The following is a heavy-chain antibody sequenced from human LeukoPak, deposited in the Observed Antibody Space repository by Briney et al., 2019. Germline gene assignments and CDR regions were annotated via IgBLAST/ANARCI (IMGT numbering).Heavy chain of an antibody. CDR3: AKWPIVVVPAAKRYNWFDP. CDR1: GFTFSSYA. CDR2: ISNSDGST. D-gene: IGHD2-2*01. Sequence: GGSLRLSCAASGFTFSSYAMTWVRQAPGKGLEWVSAISNSDGSTYYTDSVKGRFTISRDNSKNTLYLQMNSLRAEDTAVYYCAKWPIVVVPAAKRYNWFDPWGQGTLVTVSS. V-gene: IGHV3-23*01. J-gene: IGHJ5*02.